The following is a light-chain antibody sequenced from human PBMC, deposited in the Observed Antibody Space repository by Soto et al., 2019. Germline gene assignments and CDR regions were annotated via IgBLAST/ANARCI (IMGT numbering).Light chain of an antibody. V-gene: IGKV3-11*01. J-gene: IGKJ2*01. CDR3: QQRNNWYT. CDR2: DAS. CDR1: QSVRCY. Sequence: EVVLTQSPATLSLSPGERATLSCRTSQSVRCYLAWYQQKPGQAPRLLIYDASKRATGIPDRFSGSGSGTDYTLTISSLEPEDFAVYYCQQRNNWYTFGQGTKLEIK.